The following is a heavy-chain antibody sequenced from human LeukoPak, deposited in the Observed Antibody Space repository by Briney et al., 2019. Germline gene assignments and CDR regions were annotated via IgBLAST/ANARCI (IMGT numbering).Heavy chain of an antibody. V-gene: IGHV1-69*05. CDR1: GGTFSSYA. Sequence: SVKVSCKASGGTFSSYAISWVRQAPGQGLEWMGGIIPIVGTANYAQKFQGRVTITTDESTSTAYMELGSLRSEDTAVYYCARSGRYYYDSSGYYSLDWFDPWGQGTLVTVSS. CDR2: IIPIVGTA. D-gene: IGHD3-22*01. J-gene: IGHJ5*02. CDR3: ARSGRYYYDSSGYYSLDWFDP.